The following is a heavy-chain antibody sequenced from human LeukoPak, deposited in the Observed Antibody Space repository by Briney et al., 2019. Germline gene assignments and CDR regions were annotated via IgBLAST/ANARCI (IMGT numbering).Heavy chain of an antibody. J-gene: IGHJ3*02. D-gene: IGHD2-2*01. CDR1: GYTFTSYG. V-gene: IGHV1-18*01. CDR3: ARVYCSSTSCYDDAFDI. Sequence: GASVKVSCKASGYTFTSYGISWVRQAPGQGLEWMGWISAYNGNTNYAQKLQGRVTMTTDTSTSTAYMELRSLRSDDTAVYYCARVYCSSTSCYDDAFDIWGQGTMVTVSS. CDR2: ISAYNGNT.